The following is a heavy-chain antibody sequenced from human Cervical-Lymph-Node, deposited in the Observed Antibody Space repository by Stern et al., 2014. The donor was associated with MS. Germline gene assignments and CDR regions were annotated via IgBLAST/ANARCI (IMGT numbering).Heavy chain of an antibody. Sequence: QLQLQESGPGLVKPSETLSLTCSVSGGSISSHYWSWVRQPAGKGLEWIGRIYTSGSTDFNSSLKSRVTMSIDTSKNQFSLTLNSVTAADTAVYYCARDLGAAAGMGMDVWGQGTTVIVSS. J-gene: IGHJ6*02. CDR2: IYTSGST. V-gene: IGHV4-4*07. CDR3: ARDLGAAAGMGMDV. CDR1: GGSISSHY. D-gene: IGHD6-13*01.